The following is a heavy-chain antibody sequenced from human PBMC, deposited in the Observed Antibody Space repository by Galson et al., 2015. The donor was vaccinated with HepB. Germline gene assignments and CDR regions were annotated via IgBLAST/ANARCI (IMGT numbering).Heavy chain of an antibody. CDR2: MNPNSGNT. J-gene: IGHJ6*02. Sequence: SVKVSCKASGYTFTSYDINWVRQATGQGLEWMGWMNPNSGNTGYAQKFQGRVTMTRNTSISTAYMELSSLRSEDTAVYYCARGATEYYGMDVWGQGTTVTVSS. V-gene: IGHV1-8*01. CDR3: ARGATEYYGMDV. CDR1: GYTFTSYD.